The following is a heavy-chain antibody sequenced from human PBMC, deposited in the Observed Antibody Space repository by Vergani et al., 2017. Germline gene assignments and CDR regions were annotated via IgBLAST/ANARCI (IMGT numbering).Heavy chain of an antibody. D-gene: IGHD6-13*01. Sequence: EVQLLESGGGLVKPGGSLRLSCAASGFTFSSYSMNWVRQAPGKGLEWVSSISSSSSYIYYADSVKGRFTISRDNAKNSLYLQMNSLRAEDTAVYYCARDSSPGWVAAAGEPQWLAPDVGMDVWGQGTTVTVSS. CDR2: ISSSSSYI. V-gene: IGHV3-21*01. CDR1: GFTFSSYS. CDR3: ARDSSPGWVAAAGEPQWLAPDVGMDV. J-gene: IGHJ6*02.